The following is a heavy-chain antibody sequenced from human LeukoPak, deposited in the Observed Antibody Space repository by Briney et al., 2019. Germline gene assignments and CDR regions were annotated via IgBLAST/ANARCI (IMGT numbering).Heavy chain of an antibody. Sequence: GGSQRPFRAPPRFSLHSHAMRSARQAKGEGLGKVSGVNPSGDITYDADSVKGRFTISRDNSNNRVYLQMDSLRFEDAALYYCAQVHPYIGFDNWGQGTLVTVS. D-gene: IGHD1-1*01. CDR2: VNPSGDIT. V-gene: IGHV3-23*01. CDR3: AQVHPYIGFDN. J-gene: IGHJ4*02. CDR1: RFSLHSHA.